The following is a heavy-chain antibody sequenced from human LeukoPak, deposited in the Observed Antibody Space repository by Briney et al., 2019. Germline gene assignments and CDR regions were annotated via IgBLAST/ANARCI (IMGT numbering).Heavy chain of an antibody. Sequence: GASVKDSCKASVYTYTCYYMHWVRQAPGQGLEWMGIINPSGGSTSYAHTFHSRVTMTTDTSTSTVYMEQSSLISEYAAVYYCARFSGSLGFDYWGQGTLVTVSS. V-gene: IGHV1-46*01. J-gene: IGHJ4*02. CDR2: INPSGGST. D-gene: IGHD1-26*01. CDR1: VYTYTCYY. CDR3: ARFSGSLGFDY.